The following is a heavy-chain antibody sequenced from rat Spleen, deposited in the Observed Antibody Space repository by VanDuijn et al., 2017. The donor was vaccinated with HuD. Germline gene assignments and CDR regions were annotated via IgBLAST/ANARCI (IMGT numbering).Heavy chain of an antibody. D-gene: IGHD1-11*01. J-gene: IGHJ1*01. CDR1: GFTFSDHY. Sequence: EVHLVESDGGLVQPGRSLKLSCVASGFTFSDHYMAWVRQAPTKGLEWVATISYDGSSTYYRDSVKGRFTISRDNAKSTLFLRMDSRRSEDTATYYCARSGYGWYFDFWGPGTMVTVSS. V-gene: IGHV5-29*01. CDR3: ARSGYGWYFDF. CDR2: ISYDGSST.